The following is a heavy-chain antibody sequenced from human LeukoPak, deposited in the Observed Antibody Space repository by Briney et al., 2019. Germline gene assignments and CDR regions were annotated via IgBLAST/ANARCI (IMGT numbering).Heavy chain of an antibody. CDR3: ARSSAYYNEADI. Sequence: SGKLSRTSAGYRFTSSYINWVRQAPGQGLEWMGMINPSGGSTTYAQKVQGRLTMASDTSTSTVYMELSSLRYEDTAMYYCARSSAYYNEADIWGQGTMVTVSS. CDR1: GYRFTSSY. J-gene: IGHJ3*02. CDR2: INPSGGST. D-gene: IGHD1-26*01. V-gene: IGHV1-46*01.